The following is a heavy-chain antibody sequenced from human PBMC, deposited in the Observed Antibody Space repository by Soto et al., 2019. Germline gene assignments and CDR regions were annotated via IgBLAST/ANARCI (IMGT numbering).Heavy chain of an antibody. V-gene: IGHV3-30*18. Sequence: QVQLVESGGGVVQPGRSLRLSCAASGFTFSSYGMHWVRQAPGKGLEWVAVISYDGSNKYYADSVKGRFTISRDNSKNTLYLQMNSLRAEDTAVYYCAKDQRGSYTYNDYWGQGTLVTVSS. CDR3: AKDQRGSYTYNDY. CDR2: ISYDGSNK. J-gene: IGHJ4*02. CDR1: GFTFSSYG. D-gene: IGHD1-26*01.